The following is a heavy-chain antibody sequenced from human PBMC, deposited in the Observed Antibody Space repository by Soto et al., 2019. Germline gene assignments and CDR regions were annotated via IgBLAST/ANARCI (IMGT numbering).Heavy chain of an antibody. Sequence: GGSVRLSCAASGFSFGSYALSWVRQAPGKGLEWVSTISGSDGKTFYADSVKGRFSISRDTSQSTLYLQMNSLRADDTAMYYCARWSYLDYWGQGTRVTVSA. J-gene: IGHJ4*02. CDR3: ARWSYLDY. CDR1: GFSFGSYA. D-gene: IGHD3-3*01. V-gene: IGHV3-23*01. CDR2: ISGSDGKT.